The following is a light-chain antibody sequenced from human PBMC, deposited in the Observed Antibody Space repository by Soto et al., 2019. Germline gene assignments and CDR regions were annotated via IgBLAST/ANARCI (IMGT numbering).Light chain of an antibody. CDR3: QQYYSTPPT. Sequence: DIVMTQSPDSLAVSLGERATINCKSSQSVLYSSNNKNYLAWYQQKAGQPPKLLIYWASTREFGVPDRFSGSASGTDFTLTISSLQAEDVAVYYCQQYYSTPPTFGQGTKLEI. CDR2: WAS. V-gene: IGKV4-1*01. CDR1: QSVLYSSNNKNY. J-gene: IGKJ1*01.